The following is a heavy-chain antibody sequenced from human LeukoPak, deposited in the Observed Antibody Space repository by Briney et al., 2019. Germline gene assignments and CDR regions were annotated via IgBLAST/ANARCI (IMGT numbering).Heavy chain of an antibody. D-gene: IGHD6-13*01. CDR1: GYTFTGYY. CDR3: VAAAGHDAFDI. CDR2: MNPNSGNT. V-gene: IGHV1-8*02. Sequence: GASVKVSCKACGYTFTGYYMHWVRQAPGQGLEWMGWMNPNSGNTGYAQKFQGRVTMTRNTSISTAYMELSSLRSEDTAVYYCVAAAGHDAFDIWGQGTMVTVSS. J-gene: IGHJ3*02.